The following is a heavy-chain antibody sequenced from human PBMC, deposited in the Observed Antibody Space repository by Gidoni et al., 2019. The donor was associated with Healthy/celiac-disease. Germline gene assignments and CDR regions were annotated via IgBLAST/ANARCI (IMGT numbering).Heavy chain of an antibody. Sequence: QVQLQQWGAGLLKPSETLSLTCAVYGGSFSGYYWSWIRQPPGKGLEWIGEINHSGSTNYNPSLKSRVTISVDTYKNQFSLKLSSVTAADTAVYYCARDSGPSSDYYDSSGHPGYFDYWGQGTLVTVSS. CDR1: GGSFSGYY. CDR3: ARDSGPSSDYYDSSGHPGYFDY. J-gene: IGHJ4*02. V-gene: IGHV4-34*01. D-gene: IGHD3-22*01. CDR2: INHSGST.